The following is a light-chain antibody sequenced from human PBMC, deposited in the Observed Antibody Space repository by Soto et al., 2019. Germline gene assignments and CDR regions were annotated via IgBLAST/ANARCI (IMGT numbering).Light chain of an antibody. J-gene: IGKJ4*01. CDR2: AAS. CDR3: QHYHSQSIT. V-gene: IGKV1-5*01. CDR1: ENIFKF. Sequence: DILLIQSPATLSASVGDRITITCRASENIFKFLAWYQQRSGSAPNLLIYAASDLEKGVPSRFSGSGSGTEFTLTIDNLQPNDSATYFCQHYHSQSITFGGG.